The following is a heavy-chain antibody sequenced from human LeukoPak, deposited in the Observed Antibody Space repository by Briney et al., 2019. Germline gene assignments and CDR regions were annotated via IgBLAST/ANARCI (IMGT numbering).Heavy chain of an antibody. Sequence: GSLRLSCEASGFTFSAYAMTWVRQAPGKGLEWVSSIGSDDKGHYSESVKGRFAISRDNSKNTLFLQLHNLRLEDTALYYCARDLHYYLAMDVWGQGTTVTVSS. V-gene: IGHV3-23*01. CDR1: GFTFSAYA. D-gene: IGHD2/OR15-2a*01. CDR2: IGSDDKG. J-gene: IGHJ6*02. CDR3: ARDLHYYLAMDV.